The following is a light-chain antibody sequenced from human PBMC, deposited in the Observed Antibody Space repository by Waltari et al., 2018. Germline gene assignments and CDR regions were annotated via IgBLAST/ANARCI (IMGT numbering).Light chain of an antibody. J-gene: IGKJ2*03. Sequence: DIQMTQSPSSLAASVGDRVTITCRASENVYNYLNWYQQKPGKAPKFLIYKASSLQSGVLSRFSGSGSGTDYTFTISSLQSEDVATYYCQHGYGTPYSFGQGTKVEIK. CDR3: QHGYGTPYS. CDR1: ENVYNY. CDR2: KAS. V-gene: IGKV1-39*01.